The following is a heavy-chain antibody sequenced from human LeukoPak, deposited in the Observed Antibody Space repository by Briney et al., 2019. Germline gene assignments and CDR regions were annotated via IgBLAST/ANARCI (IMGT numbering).Heavy chain of an antibody. J-gene: IGHJ4*02. CDR2: ISYDGSNK. Sequence: GRSLRLSCAASGFTFSSYGIHWVRQAPGKGLEWVAVISYDGSNKYYADSVKGRFTISRDNSKNTLYLQMNSLRAEDTAVYYCAKDLDSSSSPSDYWGQGTLVTVSS. CDR1: GFTFSSYG. D-gene: IGHD6-13*01. V-gene: IGHV3-30*18. CDR3: AKDLDSSSSPSDY.